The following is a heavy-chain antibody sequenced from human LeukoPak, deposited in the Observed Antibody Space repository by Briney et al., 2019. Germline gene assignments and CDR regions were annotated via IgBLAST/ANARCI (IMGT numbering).Heavy chain of an antibody. V-gene: IGHV1-69*17. Sequence: GSSVTVSCKASGGTFTSYAISWVRQAPGHGLECMGGIIPIFGIANYAQNFHGRVTITADKSTSTAYMELSSLRSEDTAVYYCARDRYYYDSSGYYNYWGQGTLVTVSS. D-gene: IGHD3-22*01. CDR3: ARDRYYYDSSGYYNY. CDR1: GGTFTSYA. J-gene: IGHJ4*02. CDR2: IIPIFGIA.